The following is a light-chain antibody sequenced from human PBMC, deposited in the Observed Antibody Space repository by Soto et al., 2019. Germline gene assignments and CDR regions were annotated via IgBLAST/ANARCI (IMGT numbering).Light chain of an antibody. J-gene: IGKJ1*01. CDR2: GAS. CDR3: QHYGDSSWT. Sequence: DIVLTQSPGTLSLSPGEGATLSCRASQSVSNSYLAWYQQTPGQAPRLLIHGASSRATGIPDRFSGSGSGTDFTLTISRLETEDFAVYYCQHYGDSSWTFGQGPKVDIK. CDR1: QSVSNSY. V-gene: IGKV3-20*01.